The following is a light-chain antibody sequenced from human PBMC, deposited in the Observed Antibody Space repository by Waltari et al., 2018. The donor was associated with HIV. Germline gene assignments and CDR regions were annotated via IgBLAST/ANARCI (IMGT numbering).Light chain of an antibody. CDR3: SSYTSSSTLYV. Sequence: QSALTQPASVSGSPGQSITISCTGTSSDVGGYNYVSWYQQHPGKVPKLMIFEVSNRPSGVSNRFSGSKSGNTASLTFSGLQAEDEADYYCSSYTSSSTLYVFGSGTKVTVL. V-gene: IGLV2-14*01. CDR1: SSDVGGYNY. J-gene: IGLJ1*01. CDR2: EVS.